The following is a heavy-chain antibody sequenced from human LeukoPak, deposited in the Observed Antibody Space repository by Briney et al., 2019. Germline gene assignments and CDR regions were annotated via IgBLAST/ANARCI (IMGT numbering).Heavy chain of an antibody. D-gene: IGHD3-10*01. CDR3: ARPRITMVRGVKISQFDY. V-gene: IGHV1-2*02. Sequence: ASVKVSCKASGYTFTGYYMHWVRQAPGQGLEWMGWINPNSGGTNYAQKFQGRVTMTRDTSISTAYMELSRLRSDDTAVYYCARPRITMVRGVKISQFDYWGRGTLVTVSS. CDR2: INPNSGGT. J-gene: IGHJ4*02. CDR1: GYTFTGYY.